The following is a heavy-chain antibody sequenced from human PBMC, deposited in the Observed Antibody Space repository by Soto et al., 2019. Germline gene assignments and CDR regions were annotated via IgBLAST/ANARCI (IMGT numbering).Heavy chain of an antibody. CDR3: ARRYGGNFDY. D-gene: IGHD1-26*01. CDR2: IYYSGST. V-gene: IGHV4-59*01. CDR1: GGSIRSYY. Sequence: QVQLQESGPGLVKPSETLSLPCTVSGGSIRSYYWSWIRQPPGQGLEWIGYIYYSGSTNYNPSLKSLVTISVDSSKNQFSLKLSSVTAADTAVYYCARRYGGNFDYWGQGTLVTVSS. J-gene: IGHJ4*02.